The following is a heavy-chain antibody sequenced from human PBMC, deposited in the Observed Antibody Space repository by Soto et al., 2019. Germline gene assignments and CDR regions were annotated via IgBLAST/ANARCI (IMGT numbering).Heavy chain of an antibody. V-gene: IGHV3-23*01. Sequence: EVQLLESGGDLIQAGGSLRVSCAASGFTLSSYALTWVRQGPGKGLEWVSVISASGSDTFFRDSVKGRFTISRDTSKNTLYLQMNSLRVEDTAVYDCAKTIVPAGIDAVDVWGRGTMVTVSS. CDR3: AKTIVPAGIDAVDV. CDR2: ISASGSDT. CDR1: GFTLSSYA. D-gene: IGHD2-2*02. J-gene: IGHJ3*01.